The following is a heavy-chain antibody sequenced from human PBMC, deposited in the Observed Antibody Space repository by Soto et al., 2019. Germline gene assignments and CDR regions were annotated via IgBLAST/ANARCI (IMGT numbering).Heavy chain of an antibody. V-gene: IGHV3-23*01. CDR3: ARPFPDKTYYYSGMDV. CDR1: GFTFFDFT. CDR2: ISRSGDRT. D-gene: IGHD2-21*01. Sequence: GGSLRLSCSGSGFTFFDFTISWIRQSPGKGLEWVCTISRSGDRTFYADSVRGRLTVSRDNSKNALYLQVNSLRADDTAVYYCARPFPDKTYYYSGMDVWGQGTAITVSS. J-gene: IGHJ6*02.